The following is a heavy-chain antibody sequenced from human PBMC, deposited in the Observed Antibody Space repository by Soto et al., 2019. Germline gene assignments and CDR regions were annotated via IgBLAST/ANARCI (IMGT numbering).Heavy chain of an antibody. Sequence: QVQLVESGGGVVQPGTSLRLSCAGSGFTFSFYGMQWVRQAPGKGLEWVAVIAHDGSVQYYADSVKGRFTISRDNSKNMIYLQMNSLRSGDTAVYYCAKERTAKAAKEYAYWGQGILVTVSS. J-gene: IGHJ4*02. D-gene: IGHD6-13*01. CDR1: GFTFSFYG. V-gene: IGHV3-30*18. CDR3: AKERTAKAAKEYAY. CDR2: IAHDGSVQ.